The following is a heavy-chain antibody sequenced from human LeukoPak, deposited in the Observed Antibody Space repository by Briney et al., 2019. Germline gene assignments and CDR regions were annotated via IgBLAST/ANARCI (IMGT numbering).Heavy chain of an antibody. J-gene: IGHJ4*02. CDR3: ARQTGSGLFILP. Sequence: PSETLSLTCTISDDSISSYYWSWIRQPPGRGLVWIGYIHHSGSTNYNPSLKSRVTISVDTSKNQFSLKLSSVTAADTAVYYCARQTGSGLFILPGGQGTLVTVSS. CDR2: IHHSGST. D-gene: IGHD3/OR15-3a*01. CDR1: DDSISSYY. V-gene: IGHV4-59*01.